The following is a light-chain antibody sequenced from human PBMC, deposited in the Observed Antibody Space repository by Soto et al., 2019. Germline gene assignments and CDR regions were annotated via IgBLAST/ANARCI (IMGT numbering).Light chain of an antibody. J-gene: IGKJ1*01. CDR2: SAS. CDR1: QSISSY. CDR3: QQNYNFPRT. Sequence: DIQMTQSPSSLSAFVGDRVTITCRASQSISSYVNWYQQKPGKAPKNLIYSASTLQGGVPSRFSGTGSGTDFTLTISSLQPEDFATYYCQQNYNFPRTFAQGTKVEIK. V-gene: IGKV1-39*01.